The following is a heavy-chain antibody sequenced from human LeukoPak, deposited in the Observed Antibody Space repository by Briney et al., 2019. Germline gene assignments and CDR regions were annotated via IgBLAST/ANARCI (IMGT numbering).Heavy chain of an antibody. CDR2: IIPLLGIT. Sequence: ASVKVSCTASGGTFSSYAMNWVRQAPGQGLEWVARIIPLLGITNHAQKLQGRVTVTADTSTNTAYMELSSLISDDTAVYYCARARSRITFGGIRHAFDIWGQGTLVTVSS. V-gene: IGHV1-69*04. CDR3: ARARSRITFGGIRHAFDI. J-gene: IGHJ3*02. CDR1: GGTFSSYA. D-gene: IGHD3-16*01.